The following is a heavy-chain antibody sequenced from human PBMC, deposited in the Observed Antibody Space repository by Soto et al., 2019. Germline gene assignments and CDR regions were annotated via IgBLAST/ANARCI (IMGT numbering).Heavy chain of an antibody. Sequence: ASVKVSCKASGYTFTGYYMHWVQQAPGQGLEWMGWINPNSGGTNYAQKFQGRVTMTRDTSISTAYMELGRLRSDDTAVYYCARAGNVLRFLEWSLNWFDPWGQGTLVTVSS. V-gene: IGHV1-2*02. CDR1: GYTFTGYY. CDR3: ARAGNVLRFLEWSLNWFDP. D-gene: IGHD3-3*01. J-gene: IGHJ5*02. CDR2: INPNSGGT.